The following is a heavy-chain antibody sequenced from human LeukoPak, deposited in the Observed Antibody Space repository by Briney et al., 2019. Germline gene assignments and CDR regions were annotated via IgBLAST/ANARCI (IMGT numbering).Heavy chain of an antibody. CDR2: ISGSGGST. CDR3: AIWAPGVY. V-gene: IGHV3-23*01. CDR1: GFTFSSYW. J-gene: IGHJ4*02. Sequence: WGPLRLSCAASGFTFSSYWMNWARQAPGKGLEWVSAISGSGGSTYYADSVKGRFTISRDNSKNTLYLQMNSLRAEDTAVYYCAIWAPGVYWGQGILVTVSS. D-gene: IGHD3-10*01.